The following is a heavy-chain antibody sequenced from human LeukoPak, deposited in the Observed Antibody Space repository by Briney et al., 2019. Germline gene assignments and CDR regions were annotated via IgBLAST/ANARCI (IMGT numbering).Heavy chain of an antibody. D-gene: IGHD3-3*01. CDR3: ARDLFWSGHSSSGY. CDR2: ISAYNGNT. Sequence: GASVKVSCKASGYTFTSYGISWVQQAPGQGLEWMGWISAYNGNTNYAQKLQGRVTMTTDTSTSTAYMELRSLRSDDTAVYYCARDLFWSGHSSSGYWGQGTLVTVSS. J-gene: IGHJ4*02. CDR1: GYTFTSYG. V-gene: IGHV1-18*01.